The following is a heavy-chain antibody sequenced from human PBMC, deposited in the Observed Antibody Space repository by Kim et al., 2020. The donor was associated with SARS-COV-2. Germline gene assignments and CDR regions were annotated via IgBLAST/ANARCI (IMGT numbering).Heavy chain of an antibody. CDR2: IYWDDDK. Sequence: SGPTLVKPTQTLTLTCTFSGFSLSTSGVGVGWIRQPPGKALEWLALIYWDDDKRYSTSLKSRLTITKDTSKNQVVLTMTNMDPVDTATYYCARRQASGWYGDWFDPWGQGTLVTVSS. J-gene: IGHJ5*02. D-gene: IGHD6-19*01. CDR3: ARRQASGWYGDWFDP. CDR1: GFSLSTSGVG. V-gene: IGHV2-5*02.